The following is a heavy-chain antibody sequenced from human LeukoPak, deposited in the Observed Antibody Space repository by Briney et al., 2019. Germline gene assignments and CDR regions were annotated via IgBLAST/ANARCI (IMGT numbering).Heavy chain of an antibody. CDR2: VNHRGMT. CDR1: GGAFSGYH. V-gene: IGHV4-34*01. J-gene: IGHJ4*02. Sequence: NASETLSLTCAVYGGAFSGYHWNWIRQAPGKGLEWISEVNHRGMTNYNPSLKSRVIISADTSKNQFSLKLDSVTAADTAIYYCARDPTSEISVPHYFDDWGQETLVTVSS. D-gene: IGHD5/OR15-5a*01. CDR3: ARDPTSEISVPHYFDD.